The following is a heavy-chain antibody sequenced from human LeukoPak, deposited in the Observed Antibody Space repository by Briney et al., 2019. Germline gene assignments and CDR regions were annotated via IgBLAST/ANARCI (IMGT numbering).Heavy chain of an antibody. D-gene: IGHD1-1*01. Sequence: SETLSLTCTVSDYSISSGYHWGWIRPPPGEGLEWIGSIYHSGITYYNASLKSRVTISVDTSRNEFSLKLSSVTAADTAMYYCARGGRTGWFPFDYWGQGTLVTVSS. J-gene: IGHJ4*02. CDR1: DYSISSGYH. CDR3: ARGGRTGWFPFDY. CDR2: IYHSGIT. V-gene: IGHV4-38-2*02.